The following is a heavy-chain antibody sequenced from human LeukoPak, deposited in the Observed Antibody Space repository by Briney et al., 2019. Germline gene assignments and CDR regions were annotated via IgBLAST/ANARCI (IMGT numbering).Heavy chain of an antibody. CDR1: GFTFSDYW. V-gene: IGHV3-7*01. CDR3: AKEGAYPIVTYDS. J-gene: IGHJ5*01. Sequence: PGGSLRLSCAASGFTFSDYWMNWLRQAPGKGLEWVANIKQDGSEKYYVDSVKGRFTISRDDAKNTLYLQMNSLRAGDTAVYYCAKEGAYPIVTYDSWGQGTLVTVSS. D-gene: IGHD4-11*01. CDR2: IKQDGSEK.